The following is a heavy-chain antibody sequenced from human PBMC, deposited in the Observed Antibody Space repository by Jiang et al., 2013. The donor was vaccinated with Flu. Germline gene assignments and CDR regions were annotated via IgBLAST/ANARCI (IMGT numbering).Heavy chain of an antibody. J-gene: IGHJ6*01. Sequence: SVKVSCKASGYTFTGSYMHWVRQAPGQGLEWMGWINPNSGGTNYAQKFQGWVTMTRDTSISTAYMELSRLRSDDTAVYYCARAAAGSYYYYYGMDVVGPKGPRSPSPQ. CDR2: INPNSGGT. CDR3: ARAAAGSYYYYYGMDV. V-gene: IGHV1-2*04. CDR1: GYTFTGSY. D-gene: IGHD6-13*01.